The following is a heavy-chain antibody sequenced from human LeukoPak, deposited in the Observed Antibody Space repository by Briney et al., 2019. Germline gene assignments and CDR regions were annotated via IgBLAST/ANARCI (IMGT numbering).Heavy chain of an antibody. J-gene: IGHJ4*02. V-gene: IGHV3-33*01. CDR2: IWYDGSNK. Sequence: PGGSLRLSCAASGLTFSSYGMHWVRQAPGKGLEWVAVIWYDGSNKYYADSVKGRFTISGDNSKNTLYLQMNSLRAEDTAVYYCARSPNSSGWYLDYWGQGTLVTVSS. D-gene: IGHD6-19*01. CDR3: ARSPNSSGWYLDY. CDR1: GLTFSSYG.